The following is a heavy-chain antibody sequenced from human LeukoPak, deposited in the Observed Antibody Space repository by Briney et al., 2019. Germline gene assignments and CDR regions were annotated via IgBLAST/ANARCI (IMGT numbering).Heavy chain of an antibody. CDR1: GFTFSSYG. Sequence: GGSLRLSCAASGFTFSSYGMHWVRQAPGKGLEWVAFIRYDGSNKYYADSVKGRFTISRDNSKNTLYLQMNSLGAEDTAVYYCAKDPGNSGSYNWGQGTLVTVSS. CDR2: IRYDGSNK. D-gene: IGHD1-26*01. CDR3: AKDPGNSGSYN. J-gene: IGHJ4*02. V-gene: IGHV3-30*02.